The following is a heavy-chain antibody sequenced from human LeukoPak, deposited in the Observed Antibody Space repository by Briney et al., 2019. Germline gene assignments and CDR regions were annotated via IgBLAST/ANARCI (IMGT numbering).Heavy chain of an antibody. V-gene: IGHV3-7*01. CDR1: GFTFSSFW. CDR3: ARGFELDY. CDR2: IKQEGSEK. J-gene: IGHJ4*02. Sequence: GGSLRLSCASSGFTFSSFWMSWVRQAPGKGLEWVANIKQEGSEKYYVGSVKGRFTISRDDARNSLYLQMNSLRAEDTAVYFCARGFELDYWGQGTLVTVSS.